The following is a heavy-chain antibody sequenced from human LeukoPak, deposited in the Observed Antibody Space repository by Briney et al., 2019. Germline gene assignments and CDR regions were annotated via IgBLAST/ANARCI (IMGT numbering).Heavy chain of an antibody. V-gene: IGHV3-23*01. D-gene: IGHD6-6*01. CDR2: ISGSGGST. CDR3: AKGGSSSYYYYYYMDV. J-gene: IGHJ6*03. CDR1: GFTFSSYA. Sequence: GGSLRLSCAASGFTFSSYAMSWVRQAPGKGLEWVSAISGSGGSTYYTDSVKGRFTISRDNSKNTLYLQMNSLRAKDTAVYYCAKGGSSSYYYYYYMDVWGKGTTVTVSS.